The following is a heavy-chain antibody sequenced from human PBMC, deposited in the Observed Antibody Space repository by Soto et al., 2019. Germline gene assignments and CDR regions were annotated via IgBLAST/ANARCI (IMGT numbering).Heavy chain of an antibody. J-gene: IGHJ4*02. V-gene: IGHV3-15*07. D-gene: IGHD6-19*01. Sequence: EVQLVESGGGLVKPGGALRLSCAASGFTFSEAWMNWVRQAPGKGLEWVGRIKSKAAGGTTDYVAPVKGRFTIARDDSTNTLFLQMNSLKTEDTAVYYCTTDSPVAGGGPLWGQGTLVTVSS. CDR3: TTDSPVAGGGPL. CDR1: GFTFSEAW. CDR2: IKSKAAGGTT.